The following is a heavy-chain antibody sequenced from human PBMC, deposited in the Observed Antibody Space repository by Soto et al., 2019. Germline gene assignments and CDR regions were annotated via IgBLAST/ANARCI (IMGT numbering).Heavy chain of an antibody. CDR1: GYTFTSYD. CDR2: MNPNSGNT. J-gene: IGHJ6*03. Sequence: ASVKVSCKASGYTFTSYDINWVRQATGQGLEWMGWMNPNSGNTGYAQKFQGRVTMTRNTSISTAYMELSSLRSEDTAVYYCASGRLYDFWSGYRHFRDYYYYYMDVWGKGTTVTVSS. D-gene: IGHD3-3*01. CDR3: ASGRLYDFWSGYRHFRDYYYYYMDV. V-gene: IGHV1-8*01.